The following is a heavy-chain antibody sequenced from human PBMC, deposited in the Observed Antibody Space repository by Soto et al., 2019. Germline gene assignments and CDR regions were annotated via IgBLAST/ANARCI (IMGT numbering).Heavy chain of an antibody. CDR3: ARDKDRVPLGGNYYYAIDV. J-gene: IGHJ6*02. D-gene: IGHD2-2*01. CDR2: IIPVFGTA. CDR1: GGTFSTSA. Sequence: QVQLVQSGAEVMQPGSSVRVSCKTCGGTFSTSAISWVRQAPGQGLEWMGGIIPVFGTADYTQKFQARVTITADESTTTAYMEQRGLRSEDTAVYFCARDKDRVPLGGNYYYAIDVWGQGTTVTVSS. V-gene: IGHV1-69*12.